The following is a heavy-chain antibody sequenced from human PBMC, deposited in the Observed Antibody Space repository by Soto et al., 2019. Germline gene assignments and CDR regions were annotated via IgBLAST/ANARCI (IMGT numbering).Heavy chain of an antibody. J-gene: IGHJ4*02. D-gene: IGHD2-21*02. CDR2: IYHSGTT. CDR3: AGKVTSGAAVF. CDR1: GGSIGSSNW. V-gene: IGHV4-4*02. Sequence: QVQLQESGPGLVKPSGTLSLICAVSGGSIGSSNWWSWVRQPPGKGLEWIGEIYHSGTTNNNPSLKTPVTISVDKSTNEFSLDLGAGTAAGRAVYYCAGKVTSGAAVFWGQGTLVTVSS.